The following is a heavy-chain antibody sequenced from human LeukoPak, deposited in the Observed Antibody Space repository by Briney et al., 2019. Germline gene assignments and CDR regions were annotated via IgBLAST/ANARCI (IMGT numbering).Heavy chain of an antibody. V-gene: IGHV3-20*04. CDR3: ARETSYGSSPYYFDY. D-gene: IGHD6-13*01. J-gene: IGHJ4*02. CDR2: INWNGGST. Sequence: GGSLRLSCAASGFTFSSYAMSWVRQAPGKGLEWVSGINWNGGSTGYADSVEDRFTISRDNANNSLYLQMNSLRAEDTALYYCARETSYGSSPYYFDYWGRGTLVTVSS. CDR1: GFTFSSYA.